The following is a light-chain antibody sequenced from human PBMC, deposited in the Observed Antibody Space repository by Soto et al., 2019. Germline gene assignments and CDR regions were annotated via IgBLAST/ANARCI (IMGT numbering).Light chain of an antibody. CDR2: DAS. CDR3: QQRRNWPRT. CDR1: QSVSSS. V-gene: IGKV3-11*01. Sequence: EIVLTQSPATLSLSPGERATLSCRASQSVSSSLGWYQQIPGQAPRLLIYDASNRATGIPARFSGSGSGTDFHLTLSSLEPEDFAVYYCQQRRNWPRTFGQGTKLEIK. J-gene: IGKJ2*01.